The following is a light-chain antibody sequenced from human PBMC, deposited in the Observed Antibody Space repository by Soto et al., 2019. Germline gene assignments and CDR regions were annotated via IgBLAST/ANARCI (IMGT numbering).Light chain of an antibody. CDR2: AAS. CDR3: QKYNSAPHT. V-gene: IGKV1-27*01. J-gene: IGKJ2*01. Sequence: DIQMTQSPSSLSASVGDRVTITCRASQGISNYLAWYQQKPGKVPKLLIYAASTLQSGVPSRFSGSGSGPDFTLTNISRQPEDVATYYCQKYNSAPHTFGQGTKLEIK. CDR1: QGISNY.